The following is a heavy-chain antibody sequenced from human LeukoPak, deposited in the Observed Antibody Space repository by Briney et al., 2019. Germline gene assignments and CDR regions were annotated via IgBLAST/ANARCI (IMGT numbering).Heavy chain of an antibody. V-gene: IGHV4-39*07. CDR3: AREGGIAASDY. CDR1: GGSISSSSYY. Sequence: SETLSLTCTVSGGSISSSSYYWGWIRQPPGKGLEWIGSIYHSGSTYYNPSLKSRVTISVDTSKNQFSLKLSSVTAADTAVYYCAREGGIAASDYWGQGTLVTVSS. J-gene: IGHJ4*02. CDR2: IYHSGST. D-gene: IGHD6-13*01.